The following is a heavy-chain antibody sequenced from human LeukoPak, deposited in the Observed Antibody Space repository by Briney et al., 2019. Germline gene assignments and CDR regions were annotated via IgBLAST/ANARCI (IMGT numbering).Heavy chain of an antibody. Sequence: PSETLSLTCTVSGGSISSSSYYWGWIRQPPGKGLEWIGSIYYSGSTYYNPSLKSRVTISVDTSKNQFSLKLSSVTAADTAVYYCARHYYGSGSYYLFDYWGQGTLVTVSS. D-gene: IGHD3-10*01. CDR3: ARHYYGSGSYYLFDY. V-gene: IGHV4-39*01. CDR1: GGSISSSSYY. J-gene: IGHJ4*02. CDR2: IYYSGST.